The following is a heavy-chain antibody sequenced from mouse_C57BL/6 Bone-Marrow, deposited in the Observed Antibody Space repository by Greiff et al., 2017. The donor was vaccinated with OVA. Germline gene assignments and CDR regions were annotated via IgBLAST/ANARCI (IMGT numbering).Heavy chain of an antibody. D-gene: IGHD1-1*01. CDR1: GFSLTSYG. CDR2: IWSGGST. V-gene: IGHV2-2*01. CDR3: ARDFPYYYSSSLFDY. J-gene: IGHJ2*01. Sequence: QVQLQQSGPGLVQPSQSLSISCTASGFSLTSYGVHWVRQSPGKGLEWLGVIWSGGSTDYNAAFISSLNISKDNSKIQVFFKMNSLQADDTAIYYYARDFPYYYSSSLFDYWGQGTTLTVSS.